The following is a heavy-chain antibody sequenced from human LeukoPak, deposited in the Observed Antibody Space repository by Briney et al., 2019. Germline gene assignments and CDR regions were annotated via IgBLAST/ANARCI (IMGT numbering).Heavy chain of an antibody. V-gene: IGHV1-18*01. Sequence: ASVKVSCKASGYTFTSYGISWVRQAPGQGLEWMGWISAYNGNTNYAQKLQGRVTMTTDTSTSTAYMELRSLRSEDTAVYYCASSRAKKSYSGSYFDYWGQGTLVTVSS. D-gene: IGHD1-26*01. CDR1: GYTFTSYG. J-gene: IGHJ4*02. CDR3: ASSRAKKSYSGSYFDY. CDR2: ISAYNGNT.